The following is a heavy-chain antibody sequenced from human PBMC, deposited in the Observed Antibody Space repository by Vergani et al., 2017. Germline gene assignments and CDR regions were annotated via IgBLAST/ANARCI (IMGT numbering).Heavy chain of an antibody. Sequence: QVQLVESAGGVVQPGGSLRLSCAASGFTFSNFGMHWIRQAPGKGLEWLANIGKDGINTRYRDAVKGRFTVSKDNSKDILYLQMDSLRTEDTAVYYCATKRCGTPGCQIGYFREWGQGTLVTVSS. CDR3: ATKRCGTPGCQIGYFRE. CDR1: GFTFSNFG. D-gene: IGHD2-15*01. J-gene: IGHJ1*01. CDR2: IGKDGINT. V-gene: IGHV3-30*02.